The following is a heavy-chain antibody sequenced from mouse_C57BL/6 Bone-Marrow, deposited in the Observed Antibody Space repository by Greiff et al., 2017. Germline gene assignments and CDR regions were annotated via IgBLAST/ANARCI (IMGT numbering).Heavy chain of an antibody. CDR2: ISYDGSN. CDR1: GYSITSGYY. Sequence: EVKLMESGPGLVKPSQSLSLTCSVTGYSITSGYYWNWIRQFPGNKLEWMGYISYDGSNNYNPSLKNRISITRDTSKNQFFLKLNSVTTEDTATYYCARVHGYFDYWGQGTTLTVSS. CDR3: ARVHGYFDY. V-gene: IGHV3-6*01. J-gene: IGHJ2*01.